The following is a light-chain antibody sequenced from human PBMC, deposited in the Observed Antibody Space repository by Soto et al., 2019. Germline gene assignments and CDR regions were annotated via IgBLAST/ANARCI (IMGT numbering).Light chain of an antibody. CDR2: GNS. CDR1: SSNIGAGYD. CDR3: QSYDSSRSGYVV. V-gene: IGLV1-40*01. J-gene: IGLJ2*01. Sequence: QSVLTQPPSVSGAPGQRVTISCTGSSSNIGAGYDVHWYQQIPGTAPKLLIYGNSNRPSGVPDRFSGSKSGTSASLAITGLHAEDEADYYCQSYDSSRSGYVVFGGGTQLTVL.